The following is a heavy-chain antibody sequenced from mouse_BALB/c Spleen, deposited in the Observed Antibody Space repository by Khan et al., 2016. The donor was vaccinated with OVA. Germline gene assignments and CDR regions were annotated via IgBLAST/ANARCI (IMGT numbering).Heavy chain of an antibody. CDR1: GYSFTGYF. J-gene: IGHJ2*01. CDR2: INPHIGET. Sequence: EVQLQQSGPELVRPGASVKISCTASGYSFTGYFMNWVMQSHGKSLEWIGRINPHIGETFYNQRFKDKATLTVDESSSTAHMELRSLASEDSVVYYCTRIYRSDFDYWGQGTTLTVSS. V-gene: IGHV1-20*02. CDR3: TRIYRSDFDY. D-gene: IGHD1-1*01.